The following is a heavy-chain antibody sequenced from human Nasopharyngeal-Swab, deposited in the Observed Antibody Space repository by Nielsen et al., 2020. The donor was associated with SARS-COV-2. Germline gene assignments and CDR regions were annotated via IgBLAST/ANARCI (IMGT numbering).Heavy chain of an antibody. V-gene: IGHV4-34*01. CDR3: ARVVRELDLKYYFHYHYMDV. D-gene: IGHD1-1*01. CDR2: INHGGGT. Sequence: GSLRLSCAVYAGSFSGYYWSWIRQSPGKGLEWVGEINHGGGTNYNPSLKSRVTISIDTSKNQFSLKLTSVTAADTAVHYCARVVRELDLKYYFHYHYMDVWGKGTTVTVSS. J-gene: IGHJ6*03. CDR1: AGSFSGYY.